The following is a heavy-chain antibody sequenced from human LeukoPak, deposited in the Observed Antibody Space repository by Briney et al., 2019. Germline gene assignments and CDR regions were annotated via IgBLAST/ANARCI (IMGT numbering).Heavy chain of an antibody. D-gene: IGHD5-18*01. CDR1: GGTFSSYA. CDR2: IIPILGIA. CDR3: ARGTGYSYGYEY. J-gene: IGHJ4*02. V-gene: IGHV1-69*04. Sequence: GASVKVSCRASGGTFSSYAISWVRQAPGQGLEWMGRIIPILGIANYAQKFQGRVTITADKSTSTAYMELSSLRSEDTAVYYCARGTGYSYGYEYWGQGTLVTVSS.